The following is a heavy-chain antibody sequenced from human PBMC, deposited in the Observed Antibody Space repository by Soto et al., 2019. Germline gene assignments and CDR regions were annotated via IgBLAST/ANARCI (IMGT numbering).Heavy chain of an antibody. Sequence: GASVKVSCKASGYTFTSYAMHWVRQAPGQRFEWMGGINAGNGNTKYSQKFQGRVTITEDTSANTAYMELSSLRSEDTAVYYCARACISTSCYLGLVLDPWGQGTLVTVSS. J-gene: IGHJ5*02. CDR3: ARACISTSCYLGLVLDP. CDR1: GYTFTSYA. V-gene: IGHV1-3*01. D-gene: IGHD2-2*01. CDR2: INAGNGNT.